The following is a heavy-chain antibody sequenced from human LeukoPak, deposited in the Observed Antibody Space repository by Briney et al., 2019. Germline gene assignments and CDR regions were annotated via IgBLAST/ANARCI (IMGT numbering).Heavy chain of an antibody. CDR2: IRYDGSNK. J-gene: IGHJ4*02. CDR3: AKSPGGIVVPAAPPDY. CDR1: GFTFSSYV. Sequence: GGSLRLSCAASGFTFSSYVMHWGRQAPGKGLEWVAFIRYDGSNKYYADSVKGRFTISRDNSKNTLYLQMTSLRAEDTAVYYCAKSPGGIVVPAAPPDYWGLGTLVTVSS. D-gene: IGHD2-2*01. V-gene: IGHV3-30*02.